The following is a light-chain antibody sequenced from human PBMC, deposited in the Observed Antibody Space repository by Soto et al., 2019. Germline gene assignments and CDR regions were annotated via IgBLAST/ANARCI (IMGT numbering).Light chain of an antibody. CDR1: QSVSSN. V-gene: IGKV3-15*01. CDR3: QQYNNWPLT. J-gene: IGKJ4*01. CDR2: GAS. Sequence: EIVMTQSPATLFVSPGERATLSCRASQSVSSNLAWYQQKPGQAPRLLIYGASTRATGIPARFSGSGSGTEFTLTISSLQSEDCAVYYCQQYNNWPLTFGGGTKVEIK.